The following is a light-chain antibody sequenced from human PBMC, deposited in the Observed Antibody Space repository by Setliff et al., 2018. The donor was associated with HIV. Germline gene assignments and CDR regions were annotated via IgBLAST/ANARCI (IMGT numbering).Light chain of an antibody. J-gene: IGLJ1*01. V-gene: IGLV2-14*03. CDR2: DVI. Sequence: SALTQPASVSGSPGQSITISCTGISSDVGGYYSVSWYQQHPGKAPKLMIYDVIKRPSGVSNRFSGSRSGNTASLTISGLQVEDEADYYCSSYTTSSTLYVFGPGTKVTV. CDR3: SSYTTSSTLYV. CDR1: SSDVGGYYS.